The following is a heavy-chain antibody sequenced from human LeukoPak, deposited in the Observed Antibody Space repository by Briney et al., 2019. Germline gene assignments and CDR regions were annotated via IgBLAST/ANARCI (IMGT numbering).Heavy chain of an antibody. CDR3: AKDRVPAAITPGYFDS. V-gene: IGHV3-30*02. D-gene: IGHD2-2*01. CDR2: IRYDGSNK. J-gene: IGHJ4*02. Sequence: PGGSLRLSCAASGFTFSSYGMHWVRQAPGKGLEWVAFIRYDGSNKYYADSVKGRFTISRDNSKNTLYLQMNSLRAGDTAVYYCAKDRVPAAITPGYFDSWGQGTLVTVSS. CDR1: GFTFSSYG.